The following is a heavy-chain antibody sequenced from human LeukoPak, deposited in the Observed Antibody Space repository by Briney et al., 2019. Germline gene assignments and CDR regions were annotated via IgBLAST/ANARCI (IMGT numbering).Heavy chain of an antibody. Sequence: GGSLRLSCAASGFTVSSNYMSWVRQAPGKGLEWVSVIYSGGSTYYADSVKGRFTISRDNSKNTLYLQMNSLRAEDTAVYYCATEWIDSSCYYQSGGDAFDIWGQGTMVTVSS. D-gene: IGHD3-22*01. CDR1: GFTVSSNY. CDR2: IYSGGST. CDR3: ATEWIDSSCYYQSGGDAFDI. J-gene: IGHJ3*02. V-gene: IGHV3-53*01.